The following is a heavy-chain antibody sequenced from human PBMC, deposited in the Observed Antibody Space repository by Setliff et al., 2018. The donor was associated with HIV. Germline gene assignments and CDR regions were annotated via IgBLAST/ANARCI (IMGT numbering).Heavy chain of an antibody. D-gene: IGHD3-10*01. V-gene: IGHV3-13*05. CDR1: GFTFGSHH. CDR3: AGAGRRHYYESGSYAVLDY. CDR2: IGTLGDP. J-gene: IGHJ4*02. Sequence: GGSLRLSCVASGFTFGSHHMHWVRQVRGKGLEWVAAIGTLGDPYYPVSAKGRLTISRENAKNAFYLQINTLGAGDKAVYFCAGAGRRHYYESGSYAVLDYWGQGIMVTVSS.